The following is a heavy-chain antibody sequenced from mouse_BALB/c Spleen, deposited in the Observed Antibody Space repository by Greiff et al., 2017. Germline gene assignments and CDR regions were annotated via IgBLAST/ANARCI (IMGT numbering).Heavy chain of an antibody. V-gene: IGHV1S29*02. J-gene: IGHJ4*01. Sequence: EVKLVESGPELVKPGASVKISCKASGYTFTDYNMHWVKQSHGKSLEWIGYIYPYNGGTGYNQKFKSKATLTVDNSSSTAYMELRSLTSEDSAVYYCARSEKYGYAMDYWGQGTSVTVSS. CDR2: IYPYNGGT. CDR3: ARSEKYGYAMDY. D-gene: IGHD1-1*01. CDR1: GYTFTDYN.